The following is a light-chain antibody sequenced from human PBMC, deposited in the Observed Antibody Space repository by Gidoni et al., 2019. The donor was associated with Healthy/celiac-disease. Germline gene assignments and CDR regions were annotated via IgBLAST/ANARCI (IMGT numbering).Light chain of an antibody. CDR3: QQYYSTPPWT. CDR1: QSVLYSSNNKNY. J-gene: IGKJ1*01. V-gene: IGKV4-1*01. Sequence: DIVMTQSPDSLAVSLGERATINCKSSQSVLYSSNNKNYLAWYQQKPGKPPKLLIYWASTRESGVPDRFSGSGSGTDFTLTISSLQAEDVAVYYCQQYYSTPPWTFXQXTKVEIK. CDR2: WAS.